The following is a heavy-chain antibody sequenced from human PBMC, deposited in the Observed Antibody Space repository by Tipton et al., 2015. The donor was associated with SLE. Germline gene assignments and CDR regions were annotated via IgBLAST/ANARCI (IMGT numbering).Heavy chain of an antibody. J-gene: IGHJ4*01. D-gene: IGHD6-19*01. CDR1: GYTFSSNY. CDR2: VNPDTGGT. V-gene: IGHV1-46*01. CDR3: ARDRSRSGSDVFDY. Sequence: QLVQSGAEVKKPGASVKVSCTASGYTFSSNYIHWVRQAPGQGLEWMGIVNPDTGGTSYAQRFQGRVTVTADTSSSTVYVELSSLRFEDTAAYYCARDRSRSGSDVFDYWGHGSLVTVSS.